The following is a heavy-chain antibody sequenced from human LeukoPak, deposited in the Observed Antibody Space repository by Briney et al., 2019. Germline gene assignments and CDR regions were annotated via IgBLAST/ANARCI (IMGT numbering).Heavy chain of an antibody. Sequence: PSGGSLRLSCAASGFTFSSYGMHWVRQAPGKGLEWVAVISYDGSNKYYADSVKGRFTISRDNSKNTLYLQMNSLRAEDTAVYYCAKDRAAAGSPKYFQHWGQGTLVTVSS. CDR2: ISYDGSNK. V-gene: IGHV3-30*18. CDR1: GFTFSSYG. D-gene: IGHD6-13*01. J-gene: IGHJ1*01. CDR3: AKDRAAAGSPKYFQH.